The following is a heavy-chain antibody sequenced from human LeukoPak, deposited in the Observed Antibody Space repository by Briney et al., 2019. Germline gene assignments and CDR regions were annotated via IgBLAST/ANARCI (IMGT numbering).Heavy chain of an antibody. Sequence: SETLSLTCTVSGGSISTFYWSWIRQPPGKGLDWVGYMHYSGSSNYNPSLKSRVTISLDTSKNQVSLKLTSVTPADSAMYYCARAHRGYDYELYYYDYYMDVWGKGTPVTVSS. CDR2: MHYSGSS. V-gene: IGHV4-59*01. J-gene: IGHJ6*03. CDR3: ARAHRGYDYELYYYDYYMDV. CDR1: GGSISTFY. D-gene: IGHD5-12*01.